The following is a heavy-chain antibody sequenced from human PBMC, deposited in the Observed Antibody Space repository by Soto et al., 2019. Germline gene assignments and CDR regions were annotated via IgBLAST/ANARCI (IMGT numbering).Heavy chain of an antibody. CDR3: TTDEVRPSPYAPYYYYGMDV. CDR2: IKSKTDGGTT. CDR1: GFTFSNAW. J-gene: IGHJ6*02. Sequence: GGSLRLSCAASGFTFSNAWMSWVRQAPGKGLEWVGRIKSKTDGGTTDYAGPVKGRFTISRDDSKTTLYLQMNSLKTVDTAVYYCTTDEVRPSPYAPYYYYGMDVWGQGTTVTVSS. V-gene: IGHV3-15*01. D-gene: IGHD3-16*01.